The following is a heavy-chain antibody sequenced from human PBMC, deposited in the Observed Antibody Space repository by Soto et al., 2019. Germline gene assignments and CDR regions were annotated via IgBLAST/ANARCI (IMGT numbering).Heavy chain of an antibody. CDR1: GFTFSGAW. V-gene: IGHV3-15*07. CDR3: TVGVGTSDYDY. J-gene: IGHJ4*02. D-gene: IGHD1-26*01. CDR2: IKRKTDGGTT. Sequence: PGGSMRVSCAASGFTFSGAWFNWVRQDPGKGLEWVGRIKRKTDGGTTDYAAPVKGRFTISRDDSKNTVYVEMNSLKTEDTAVYYCTVGVGTSDYDYWGQGIPVTVSS.